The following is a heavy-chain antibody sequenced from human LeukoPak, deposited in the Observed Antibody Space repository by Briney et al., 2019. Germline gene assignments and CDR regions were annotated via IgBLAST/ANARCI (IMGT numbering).Heavy chain of an antibody. Sequence: PGGSLRLSCAASGFTFSSYWMHWDRQAPGKGLVWVSRINSDGSSTSYADSVKGRFTISRDNAKNTLYLQMNSLRAEDTAVYYCARPPWELRGRDAFDIWGQGTMVTVSS. D-gene: IGHD1-26*01. CDR3: ARPPWELRGRDAFDI. J-gene: IGHJ3*02. CDR1: GFTFSSYW. CDR2: INSDGSST. V-gene: IGHV3-74*01.